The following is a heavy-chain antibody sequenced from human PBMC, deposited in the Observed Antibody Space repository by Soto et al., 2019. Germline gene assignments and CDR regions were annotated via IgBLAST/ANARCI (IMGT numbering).Heavy chain of an antibody. V-gene: IGHV1-69*02. CDR3: ARAGKQYPGMAV. D-gene: IGHD3-10*01. J-gene: IGHJ6*02. CDR1: GGTFSSYT. CDR2: IIPILGIA. Sequence: QVQLVQSGAEVKKPGSSVKVSCKASGGTFSSYTISWVRQAPGQGLEWMGRIIPILGIANYAQKFQGRVTIPANKSTRTAKMGRSSLRWEATAVYYCARAGKQYPGMAVWAQGPTVTVSS.